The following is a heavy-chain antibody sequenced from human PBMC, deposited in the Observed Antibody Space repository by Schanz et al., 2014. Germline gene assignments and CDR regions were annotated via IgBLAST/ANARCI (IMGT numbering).Heavy chain of an antibody. CDR2: IFFRGST. Sequence: QVPLQESGPGLVKPSQTLSLTCAVSGGSISSGGYSWSWIRQPPGKGLEWIGYIFFRGSTYYNPSLKSRFTISIAPSKNQFSLRLTSVTAADTAVYYCYGMDVWGQGTTVTVSS. J-gene: IGHJ6*02. CDR1: GGSISSGGYS. V-gene: IGHV4-30-4*07. CDR3: YGMDV.